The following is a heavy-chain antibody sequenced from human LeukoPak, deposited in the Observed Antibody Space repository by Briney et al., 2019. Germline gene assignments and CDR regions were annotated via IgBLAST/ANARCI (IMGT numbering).Heavy chain of an antibody. CDR2: IYSGGST. CDR3: AKGPSQQLVLVQH. D-gene: IGHD6-13*01. J-gene: IGHJ1*01. Sequence: GGSLRLSCAASGFTVGTNSMSWVRQSPGKGLEWVSVIYSGGSTYYADSVNGRFTISRDNSRNTLLLQMNSLRAEDTAVYYCAKGPSQQLVLVQHWGQGTLVTVSS. V-gene: IGHV3-66*01. CDR1: GFTVGTNS.